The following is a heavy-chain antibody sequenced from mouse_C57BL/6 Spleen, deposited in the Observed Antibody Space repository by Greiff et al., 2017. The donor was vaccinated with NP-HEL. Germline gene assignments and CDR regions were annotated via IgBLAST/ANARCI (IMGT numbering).Heavy chain of an antibody. D-gene: IGHD2-5*01. J-gene: IGHJ3*01. CDR3: AREWAFDSNYVWFAY. V-gene: IGHV1-39*01. CDR2: INPNYGTT. CDR1: GYSFTDYN. Sequence: VQLQQSGPELVKPGASVKISCKASGYSFTDYNMNWVKQSNGKSLEWIGVINPNYGTTSYNQKFKGKATLTVDQSSSTAYMQLNSLTSEDSAVYYCAREWAFDSNYVWFAYWGQGTLVTVSA.